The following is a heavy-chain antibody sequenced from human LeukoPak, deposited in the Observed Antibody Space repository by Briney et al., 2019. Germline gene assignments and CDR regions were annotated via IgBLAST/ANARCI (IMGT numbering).Heavy chain of an antibody. J-gene: IGHJ6*02. Sequence: GASVKVSCKASGYTFTSCDINWVRQATGQGLEWMGWMNPNSGDTGYAQKFQGRVTMTRNTSISTAYMELSSLRSEDTAVYYCASRSGSYWPYYYYGMDVWGQGTTVTVSS. CDR3: ASRSGSYWPYYYYGMDV. D-gene: IGHD3-10*01. V-gene: IGHV1-8*01. CDR1: GYTFTSCD. CDR2: MNPNSGDT.